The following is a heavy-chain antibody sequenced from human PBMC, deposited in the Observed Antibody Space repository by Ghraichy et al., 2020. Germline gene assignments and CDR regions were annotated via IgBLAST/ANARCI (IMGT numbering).Heavy chain of an antibody. CDR2: ISAYNGNT. D-gene: IGHD3-3*01. J-gene: IGHJ4*02. V-gene: IGHV1-18*04. CDR1: GFTFTSYG. CDR3: ARGTRSDFWAWNDY. Sequence: ASVKVSCKASGFTFTSYGITWVRQAPGQGLQWMGWISAYNGNTNFAQKLQVRVTMTTDTSTRTAYMELRNLRSDDTAVYYCARGTRSDFWAWNDYWGQGTLVTVSS.